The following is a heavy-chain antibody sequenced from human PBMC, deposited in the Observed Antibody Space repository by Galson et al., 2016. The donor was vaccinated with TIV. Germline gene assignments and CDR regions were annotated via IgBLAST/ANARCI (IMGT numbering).Heavy chain of an antibody. Sequence: VKVSCKVSGHNFTDYYMHWMQQAPGKGFEWMGHVDPEDGKTKYAAKFQGRVTMTADTSTDTAYMELSYLRSEDTAIYYCTTVRLRGSGGMGVWGQGTTVIVSS. D-gene: IGHD2-8*01. V-gene: IGHV1-69-2*01. CDR2: VDPEDGKT. CDR3: TTVRLRGSGGMGV. CDR1: GHNFTDYY. J-gene: IGHJ6*02.